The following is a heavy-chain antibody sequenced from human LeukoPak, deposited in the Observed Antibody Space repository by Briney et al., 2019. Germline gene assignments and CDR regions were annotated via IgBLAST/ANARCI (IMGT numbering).Heavy chain of an antibody. CDR1: GFTFSSLW. V-gene: IGHV3-7*01. D-gene: IGHD6-6*01. CDR2: IKQDGTEK. J-gene: IGHJ6*03. CDR3: ARDRQGDYMDV. Sequence: WGSLRLSCAASGFTFSSLWMSWVRQAPGKGLEWMANIKQDGTEKNYVDSVKGRFIISRDNTKKSLYLQMNGLRAEDTAVYYCARDRQGDYMDVWGKGTTVAVSS.